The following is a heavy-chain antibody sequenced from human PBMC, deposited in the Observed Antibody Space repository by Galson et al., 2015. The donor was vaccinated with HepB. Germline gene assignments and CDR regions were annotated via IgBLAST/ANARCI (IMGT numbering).Heavy chain of an antibody. CDR2: ISYDGSEK. Sequence: SLRLSCAASGFIFSNSGMHWVRQAPGKGLEWVACISYDGSEKYYADSVQGRFTVSRDNSKRSLYLEMNSLRPDDTALYYCTSGKPPITLASSAGDFESWGQGTLVTVSS. CDR3: TSGKPPITLASSAGDFES. D-gene: IGHD3-22*01. CDR1: GFIFSNSG. J-gene: IGHJ4*02. V-gene: IGHV3-30*13.